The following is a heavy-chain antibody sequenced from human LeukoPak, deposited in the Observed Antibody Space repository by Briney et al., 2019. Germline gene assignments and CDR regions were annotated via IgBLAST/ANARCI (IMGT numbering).Heavy chain of an antibody. D-gene: IGHD2-2*01. CDR3: ARHAPIVVVPAAIPHYYYYYMDV. V-gene: IGHV4-39*01. CDR1: GGSISSSSYY. Sequence: PSETLSLTCTVSGGSISSSSYYWGWIRQPPGKGLEWIGSIYYSGSTYYNPSLKSRVTISVDTSKNQFSLKLSSVTAADTAVYYCARHAPIVVVPAAIPHYYYYYMDVWGKGTTVTVSS. CDR2: IYYSGST. J-gene: IGHJ6*03.